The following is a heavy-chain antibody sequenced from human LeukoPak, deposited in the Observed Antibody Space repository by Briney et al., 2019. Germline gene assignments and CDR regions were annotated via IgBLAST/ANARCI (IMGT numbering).Heavy chain of an antibody. Sequence: ASVKVSCKASGYTFTNYGISWVRQAPGQGLEWMGWISAYNGDTNYAQKLQGRVTMTTDTPTSTAYMELRSLRSDDTAVYYCARDGYSGWFDYWGQGTLVTVSS. V-gene: IGHV1-18*01. CDR3: ARDGYSGWFDY. CDR1: GYTFTNYG. J-gene: IGHJ4*02. D-gene: IGHD5-12*01. CDR2: ISAYNGDT.